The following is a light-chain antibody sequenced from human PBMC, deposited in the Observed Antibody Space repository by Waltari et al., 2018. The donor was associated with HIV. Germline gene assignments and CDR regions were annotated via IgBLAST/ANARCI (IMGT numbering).Light chain of an antibody. V-gene: IGLV1-47*01. Sequence: QSVLTQPPSASGTPGQRVTISCSGSRSNIGSNYVYWYQQLPGTAPKLLIYRNKERPSGVPDRFSGSKSGTSASLAISGLRSEDEADYYCAAWDDTLSGPDFGTGTKVTVL. J-gene: IGLJ1*01. CDR3: AAWDDTLSGPD. CDR1: RSNIGSNY. CDR2: RNK.